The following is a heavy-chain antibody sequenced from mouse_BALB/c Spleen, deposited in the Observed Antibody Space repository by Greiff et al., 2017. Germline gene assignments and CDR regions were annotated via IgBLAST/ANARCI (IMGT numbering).Heavy chain of an antibody. V-gene: IGHV5-12-1*01. J-gene: IGHJ3*01. Sequence: EVMLVESGGGLVKPGGSLKLSCAASGFAFSSYDMSWVRQTPEKRLEWVAYISSGGGSTYYPDTVKGRFTISRDNAKNTLYLQMSSLKSEDTAMYYCASVYYDYDGAFAYWGQGTLVTVSA. CDR2: ISSGGGST. D-gene: IGHD2-4*01. CDR1: GFAFSSYD. CDR3: ASVYYDYDGAFAY.